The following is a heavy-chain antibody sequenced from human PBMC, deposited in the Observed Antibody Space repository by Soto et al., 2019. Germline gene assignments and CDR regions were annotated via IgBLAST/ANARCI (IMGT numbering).Heavy chain of an antibody. Sequence: GASVKVSCKASRYTLTTYPLHWVRQAPGQSLEWMGYITGASGDTRYSQKFHDRVTITRDTSANTAYLELNSLTSEDTAVYYCATALRFVDYLLKRWGQGTLVTVSS. V-gene: IGHV1-3*01. CDR1: RYTLTTYP. CDR2: ITGASGDT. CDR3: ATALRFVDYLLKR. D-gene: IGHD3-9*01. J-gene: IGHJ4*02.